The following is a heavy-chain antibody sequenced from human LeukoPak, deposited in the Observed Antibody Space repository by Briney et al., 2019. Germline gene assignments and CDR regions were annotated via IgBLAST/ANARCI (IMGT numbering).Heavy chain of an antibody. CDR1: GFIVSSDY. V-gene: IGHV3-53*01. CDR2: IYSGGNT. J-gene: IGHJ4*02. Sequence: PGGSLRLSCAVSGFIVSSDYMSWVRQAPGKGLEWVSVIYSGGNTYYADSVEGRFTISRDTSKNTLYLQMNSLRAEDTAVYYCARGVPYASWSGPHYSDYWGQGTLVTVSS. D-gene: IGHD3-3*01. CDR3: ARGVPYASWSGPHYSDY.